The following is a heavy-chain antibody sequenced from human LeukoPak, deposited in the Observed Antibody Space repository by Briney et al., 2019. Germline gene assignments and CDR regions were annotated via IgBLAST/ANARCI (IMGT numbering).Heavy chain of an antibody. Sequence: GGSLTLSCAASGFTVSSNYMTWVRQAPGKGLEWVANIKQDGSEKYYVDSVKGRFTISRDNAKNSLYLQMNSLRAEDTAVYYCARDRPYSSGWYLLSYYFDYWGQGTLVTVSS. CDR3: ARDRPYSSGWYLLSYYFDY. V-gene: IGHV3-7*03. CDR1: GFTVSSNY. CDR2: IKQDGSEK. D-gene: IGHD6-19*01. J-gene: IGHJ4*02.